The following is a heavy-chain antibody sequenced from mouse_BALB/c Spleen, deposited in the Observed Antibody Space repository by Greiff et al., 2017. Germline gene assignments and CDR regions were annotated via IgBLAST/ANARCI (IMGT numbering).Heavy chain of an antibody. D-gene: IGHD2-1*01. CDR2: IYPGSGST. CDR3: TRGGNYVDWYFDV. V-gene: IGHV1-77*01. CDR1: GYTFTDYV. Sequence: VQVVESGPELVKPGASVKMSCKASGYTFTDYVISWVKQRTGQGLEWIGEIYPGSGSTNYDEKFKSKATLTVDTSSSTAYMQLSSLTSEDSAVYYCTRGGNYVDWYFDVWGAGTTVTVSS. J-gene: IGHJ1*01.